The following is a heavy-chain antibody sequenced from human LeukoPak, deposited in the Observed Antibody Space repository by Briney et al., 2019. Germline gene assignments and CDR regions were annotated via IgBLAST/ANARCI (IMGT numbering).Heavy chain of an antibody. J-gene: IGHJ6*02. CDR2: IVVGSGNT. D-gene: IGHD4-17*01. Sequence: SVKVSCEASGFTFTSSAVQWVRQARGQRLEWIGWIVVGSGNTNYAQKFQERVTITRDMSTSTAYMELSSLRSEDTAVYYCAAEAANDYGDYGFSYGMDVWGQGTTVTVSS. CDR1: GFTFTSSA. V-gene: IGHV1-58*01. CDR3: AAEAANDYGDYGFSYGMDV.